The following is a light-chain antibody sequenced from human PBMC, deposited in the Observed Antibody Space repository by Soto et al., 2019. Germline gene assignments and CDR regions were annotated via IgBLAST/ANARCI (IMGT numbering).Light chain of an antibody. V-gene: IGKV4-1*01. Sequence: VLAQWWDSMDGYRGEWGKSVCKCSQRILYRSNNKNYLAWYQQKPGQPLKLLISWASTRESGVPDRLSGSGSGADLTLTICHLQSEDLAVYYCQHYYGPPRTLSQGTKVDIK. J-gene: IGKJ1*01. CDR3: QHYYGPPRT. CDR1: QRILYRSNNKNY. CDR2: WAS.